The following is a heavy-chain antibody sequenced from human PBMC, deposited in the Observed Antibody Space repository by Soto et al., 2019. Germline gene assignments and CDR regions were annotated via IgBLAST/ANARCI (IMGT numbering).Heavy chain of an antibody. V-gene: IGHV1-46*01. D-gene: IGHD2-21*01. CDR3: AREIKPTIQYYYYYYGMDV. CDR2: INPSGGST. Sequence: ASVKVSCKASGYTFTCYYMHWVRQAPGQGLEWMGIINPSGGSTSYAQKFQGRVTMTRDTSTSTVYMELSSLRSEDTAVYYCAREIKPTIQYYYYYYGMDVWGQGTAVTVSS. CDR1: GYTFTCYY. J-gene: IGHJ6*02.